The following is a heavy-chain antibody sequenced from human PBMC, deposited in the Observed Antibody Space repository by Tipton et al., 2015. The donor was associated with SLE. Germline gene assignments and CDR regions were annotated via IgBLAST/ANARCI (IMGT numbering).Heavy chain of an antibody. V-gene: IGHV4-31*03. CDR3: ARCEVVVAATHFDY. D-gene: IGHD2-15*01. CDR1: GGSISSGGYY. J-gene: IGHJ4*02. Sequence: GLVKPSQTLSLTCTVSGGSISSGGYYWSWIRQHPGKGLEWIGYIYYSGSTYYNPSLKSRVTISVDTSKNQFSLKLSSVTAADTALYYCARCEVVVAATHFDYWGQGSLVSVSS. CDR2: IYYSGST.